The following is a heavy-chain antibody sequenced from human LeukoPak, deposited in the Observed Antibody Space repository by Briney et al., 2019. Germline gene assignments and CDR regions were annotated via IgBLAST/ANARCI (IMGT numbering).Heavy chain of an antibody. CDR2: ISGSGGST. CDR1: GFTFSSYA. V-gene: IGHV3-23*01. J-gene: IGHJ5*02. CDR3: AKDPSQRDWFDP. Sequence: GGSLRLSCAASGFTFSSYAMGWVRQAPGKGLEWVSAISGSGGSTYYADSVKGRFTISRDNSKNTLYLQMNSLRAEDTAVYYCAKDPSQRDWFDPWGQGTLVTVSS.